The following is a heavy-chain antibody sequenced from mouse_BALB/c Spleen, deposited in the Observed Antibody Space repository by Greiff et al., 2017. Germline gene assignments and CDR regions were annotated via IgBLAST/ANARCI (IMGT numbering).Heavy chain of an antibody. D-gene: IGHD2-10*01. CDR1: GFTFSDYG. CDR2: ISNLAYSI. CDR3: ARDAYYGNYSYAMDY. Sequence: EVKLVESGGGLVQPGGSRKLSCAASGFTFSDYGMAWVRQAPGKGPEWVAFISNLAYSIYYADTVTGRFTISRENAKNTLYLEMSSLRSEDTAMYYCARDAYYGNYSYAMDYWGQGTSVTVSS. V-gene: IGHV5-15*02. J-gene: IGHJ4*01.